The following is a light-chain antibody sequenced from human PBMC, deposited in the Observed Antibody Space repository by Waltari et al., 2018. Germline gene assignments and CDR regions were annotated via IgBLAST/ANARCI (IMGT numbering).Light chain of an antibody. CDR3: CSYAGRSTWV. CDR1: SNDIGHYNL. V-gene: IGLV2-23*01. CDR2: EAY. Sequence: QSALTQPASVSGSPGQSITISCTGTSNDIGHYNLVSWYQQHPGKAPKLMFYEAYNRPSGVSNRLSGAKSGNTASLTSFGLQAEDEADYYCCSYAGRSTWVFGGGTKVTVL. J-gene: IGLJ3*02.